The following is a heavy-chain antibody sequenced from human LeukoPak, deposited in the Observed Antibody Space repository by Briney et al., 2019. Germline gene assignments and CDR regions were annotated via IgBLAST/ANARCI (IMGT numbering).Heavy chain of an antibody. V-gene: IGHV3-30*18. D-gene: IGHD1-26*01. J-gene: IGHJ4*02. CDR3: AKRYSVDWYYFDY. CDR1: GFTFSSHG. CDR2: ISSDGSNK. Sequence: GRSLRLSCAASGFTFSSHGMHWVRQAPGKGLEWVAVISSDGSNKYYADSVKGRFTISRDNSKNTLYLQMNSLRADDTAVYYCAKRYSVDWYYFDYWGQGTLVTVSS.